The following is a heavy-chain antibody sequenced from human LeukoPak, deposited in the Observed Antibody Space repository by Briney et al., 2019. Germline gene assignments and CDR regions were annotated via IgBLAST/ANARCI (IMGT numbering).Heavy chain of an antibody. CDR2: INPNSGGT. V-gene: IGHV1-2*02. CDR1: GYTFTGYY. Sequence: GASVKVSCKASGYTFTGYYMHWVRQAPGQGLEWMGWINPNSGGTNYAQKFQGRVTMTRDTSISTAYMELSRLRSDQTAVYYCARVAAAGTGPFDYWGQGTLVTVSS. J-gene: IGHJ4*02. CDR3: ARVAAAGTGPFDY. D-gene: IGHD6-13*01.